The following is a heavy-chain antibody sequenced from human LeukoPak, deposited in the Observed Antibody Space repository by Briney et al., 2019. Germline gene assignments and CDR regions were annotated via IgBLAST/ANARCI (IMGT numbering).Heavy chain of an antibody. Sequence: PGGSLRLSCAASGFTFSSYAMSWVRQAPGKGLEWVSAISGSGGSTYYADSVKGRFTISGDNSKNTLYLQMNSLRAEDTAVYYCAKDLEWELLTGSTDYWGQGTLVTVSS. V-gene: IGHV3-23*01. CDR2: ISGSGGST. CDR3: AKDLEWELLTGSTDY. CDR1: GFTFSSYA. J-gene: IGHJ4*02. D-gene: IGHD1-26*01.